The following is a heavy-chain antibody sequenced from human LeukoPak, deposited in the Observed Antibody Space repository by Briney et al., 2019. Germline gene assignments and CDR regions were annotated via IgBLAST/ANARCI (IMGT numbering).Heavy chain of an antibody. CDR1: GGSISSYY. Sequence: NPSETLSLTCTVSGGSISSYYWSWIRQPPGKGLEWIGYIYYSGSTNYNPSLKSRVTISVDKSQNQFSLKLDSVTAADTAMYYCARDVGARLPGYWGQGTLVTVSS. CDR2: IYYSGST. V-gene: IGHV4-59*12. CDR3: ARDVGARLPGY. J-gene: IGHJ4*02. D-gene: IGHD6-6*01.